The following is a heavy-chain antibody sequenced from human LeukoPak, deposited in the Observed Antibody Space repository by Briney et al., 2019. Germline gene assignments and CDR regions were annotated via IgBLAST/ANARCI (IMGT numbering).Heavy chain of an antibody. J-gene: IGHJ1*01. CDR1: GFTFSSYE. D-gene: IGHD2-2*01. CDR2: ISSSGSTT. V-gene: IGHV3-48*03. CDR3: ARGAAALAEYFQH. Sequence: GGSLRLSCAASGFTFSSYEMNWVRQAPGKGLEWVSYISSSGSTTYYADSVKGRFTISRDNAKNSLYLQMNSLRAEDTAVYYCARGAAALAEYFQHWGQGTLVTVSS.